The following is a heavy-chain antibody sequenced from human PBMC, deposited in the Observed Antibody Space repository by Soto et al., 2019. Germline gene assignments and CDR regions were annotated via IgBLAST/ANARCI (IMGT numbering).Heavy chain of an antibody. D-gene: IGHD6-19*01. Sequence: SETLSLTCTVSGGSISSYYWSWIRQPPGKGLEWIGYIYYSGSTNYNPSLKSRVTISVDTSKNQFSLKLSSVTAADTAVYYCARVGSSGWYDYWGQGTLVTVSS. CDR2: IYYSGST. CDR3: ARVGSSGWYDY. J-gene: IGHJ4*02. V-gene: IGHV4-59*01. CDR1: GGSISSYY.